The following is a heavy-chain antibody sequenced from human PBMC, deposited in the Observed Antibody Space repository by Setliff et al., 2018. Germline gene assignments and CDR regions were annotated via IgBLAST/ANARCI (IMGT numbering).Heavy chain of an antibody. J-gene: IGHJ4*02. Sequence: ASVKVSCKTSGYDFNGHDINWVRQATGQGLEWIGWMNPNSGSTGFAQKFQGRVTLTRDITIYTAYMELSGLTSEDAAVYYCARGGDYYCLDYWGLGTQVTVSS. CDR1: GYDFNGHD. CDR2: MNPNSGST. D-gene: IGHD3-22*01. V-gene: IGHV1-8*01. CDR3: ARGGDYYCLDY.